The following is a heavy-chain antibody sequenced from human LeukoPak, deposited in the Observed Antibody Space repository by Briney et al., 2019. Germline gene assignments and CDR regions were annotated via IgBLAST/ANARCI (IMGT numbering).Heavy chain of an antibody. CDR3: ARSLRYVTGY. V-gene: IGHV1-8*01. J-gene: IGHJ4*02. Sequence: APVKVSCKSSGYTFTSYDINWVRQATGQGLEWMGWMNPNSGNTGYAQKFQGRVTMTRNTFISTAYMELSSLRSEDTAVYYCARSLRYVTGYWGQGTLVTVSS. D-gene: IGHD3-9*01. CDR1: GYTFTSYD. CDR2: MNPNSGNT.